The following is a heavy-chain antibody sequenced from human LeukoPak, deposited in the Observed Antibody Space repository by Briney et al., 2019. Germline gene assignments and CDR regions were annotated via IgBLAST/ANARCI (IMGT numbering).Heavy chain of an antibody. J-gene: IGHJ4*02. Sequence: GGSLRLSCAVSEFTFSAAWMSWVRQAPGKGLEWVAVISYDGSNKYYADSVKGRFTISRDNSKNTLYLQMNSLRAEDTAVYYCASVMTTSDFDYWGQGTLVTVSS. CDR1: EFTFSAAW. D-gene: IGHD4-17*01. V-gene: IGHV3-30-3*01. CDR2: ISYDGSNK. CDR3: ASVMTTSDFDY.